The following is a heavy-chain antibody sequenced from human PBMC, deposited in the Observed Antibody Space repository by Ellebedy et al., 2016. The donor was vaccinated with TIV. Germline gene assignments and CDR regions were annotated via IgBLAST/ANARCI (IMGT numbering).Heavy chain of an antibody. CDR3: ARDHVEMATILSAFDI. D-gene: IGHD5-24*01. V-gene: IGHV4-4*07. CDR1: GGSISSYY. J-gene: IGHJ3*02. Sequence: SETLSLXCTVSGGSISSYYWSWIRQPAGQGLEWIGRIYISGSTNYNPSFKSRVIMSVDTSKNQFSLNLRSVTAADTAVYYCARDHVEMATILSAFDIWGQGIMVTVS. CDR2: IYISGST.